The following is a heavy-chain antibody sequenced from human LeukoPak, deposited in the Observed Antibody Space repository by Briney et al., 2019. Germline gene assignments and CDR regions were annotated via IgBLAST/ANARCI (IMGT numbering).Heavy chain of an antibody. CDR3: ARGPTAVRGVIRFYYYLDV. D-gene: IGHD3-10*01. CDR2: INHSGSA. CDR1: GGSFSGAY. Sequence: KPSETLSLTCAVYGGSFSGAYWSWIRQAPGKGLEWIGEINHSGSANYNPSLKSRVTISVDTSKNQFSLKLTSVTAADTAVYYCARGPTAVRGVIRFYYYLDVWGKGTTVTVS. V-gene: IGHV4-34*01. J-gene: IGHJ6*03.